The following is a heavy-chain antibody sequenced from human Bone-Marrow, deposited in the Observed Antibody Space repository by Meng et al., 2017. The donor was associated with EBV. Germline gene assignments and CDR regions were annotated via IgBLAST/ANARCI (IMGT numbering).Heavy chain of an antibody. CDR1: GGSISRSSYY. Sequence: QLQLQESGPGLVKPSEALSLTCTVSGGSISRSSYYWGWIREPPGKGREWIGEIYHSGSTNYNPSLKSRVTISVDKSKNQFSLKMSSVTAADTAVYYCASNDVAARYYGSGWGQGTLVTVSS. D-gene: IGHD3-10*01. CDR2: IYHSGST. J-gene: IGHJ4*02. V-gene: IGHV4-39*07. CDR3: ASNDVAARYYGSG.